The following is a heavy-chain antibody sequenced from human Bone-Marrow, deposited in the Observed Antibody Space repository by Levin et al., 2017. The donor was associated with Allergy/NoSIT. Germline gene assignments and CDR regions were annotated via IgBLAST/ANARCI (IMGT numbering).Heavy chain of an antibody. CDR1: GFIFSGYA. V-gene: IGHV3-21*01. D-gene: IGHD5-12*01. CDR2: IDRGNSRI. Sequence: GGSLRLSCATSGFIFSGYAMNWVRQAPGKGLEWVSFIDRGNSRIYYADSVEGRFTISRDDAKNSLYLEMNSLRVDDSGVYYCARVTPTFSAYGGADFWGQGTLVTVSS. J-gene: IGHJ4*02. CDR3: ARVTPTFSAYGGADF.